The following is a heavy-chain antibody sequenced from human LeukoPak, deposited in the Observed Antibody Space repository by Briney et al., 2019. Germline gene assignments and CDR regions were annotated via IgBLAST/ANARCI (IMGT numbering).Heavy chain of an antibody. Sequence: GGSLRLSCAASGFTFSSYWMHWVRQAPGKGLVWVSRINSDGSSTSYAGSVKGRFTISRDNAKNTLYLQMNSLRAEDTAVYYCARVIRAYSSGWHNWFDPWGQGTLVTVSS. CDR3: ARVIRAYSSGWHNWFDP. CDR2: INSDGSST. D-gene: IGHD6-19*01. J-gene: IGHJ5*02. CDR1: GFTFSSYW. V-gene: IGHV3-74*01.